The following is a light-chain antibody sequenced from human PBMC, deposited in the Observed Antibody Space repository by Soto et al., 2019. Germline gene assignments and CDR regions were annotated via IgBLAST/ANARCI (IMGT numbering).Light chain of an antibody. CDR2: EVS. CDR3: SSYAGSNNPVI. CDR1: SSDVGGYNY. J-gene: IGLJ2*01. V-gene: IGLV2-8*01. Sequence: QSALTQPPSASGSPGQSVTISCTGTSSDVGGYNYVSWYQQHPGKAPKFMIYEVSKRPSGVPDRFSGSKSGNTASLTVSGLQADDEADYYCSSYAGSNNPVIFGGGTKHTVL.